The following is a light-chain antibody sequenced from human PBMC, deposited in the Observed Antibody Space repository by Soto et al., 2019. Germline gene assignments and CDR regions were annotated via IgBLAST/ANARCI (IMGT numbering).Light chain of an antibody. CDR2: AAS. V-gene: IGKV1-9*01. J-gene: IGKJ2*01. CDR1: QGFSSY. Sequence: DIQLTQSPSFLSASVGDRVTITCRASQGFSSYLAWYQHKPGKAPKLLIYAASTLQSGVPSRFSGSGSWTEFTLTISSLQPEDFATYDGQQLNSYPYTFGQGTKLEIK. CDR3: QQLNSYPYT.